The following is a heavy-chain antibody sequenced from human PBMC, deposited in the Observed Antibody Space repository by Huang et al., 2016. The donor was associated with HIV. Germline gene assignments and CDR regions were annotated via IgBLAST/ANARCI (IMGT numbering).Heavy chain of an antibody. Sequence: QIRLVQSGAEVKKPGASVRVSCQASGYAFSDYGFSWVGQAPGQGPEWGGRTSASNGETKHGQRFQGRVTVTTDTSTTPVYMDLRSLRSDDTAVYYCARDPKYHSFPYFRQRRGIEIWGQGTVVTVSS. D-gene: IGHD3-16*01. CDR3: ARDPKYHSFPYFRQRRGIEI. CDR2: TSASNGET. J-gene: IGHJ3*02. CDR1: GYAFSDYG. V-gene: IGHV1-18*04.